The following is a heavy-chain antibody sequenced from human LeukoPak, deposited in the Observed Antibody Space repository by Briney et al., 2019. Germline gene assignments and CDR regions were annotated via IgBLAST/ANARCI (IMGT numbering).Heavy chain of an antibody. CDR1: GYSFTSYC. V-gene: IGHV5-51*01. Sequence: PGESLKISCKGSGYSFTSYCIGWVRQMPGKGLEWMGIIYPGESETRYSPSVQGQVTISADESISTAYLQWSSLKASDTAIYYCAGTFYYDSSGYYYHYWGQGTLVTVSS. CDR3: AGTFYYDSSGYYYHY. J-gene: IGHJ4*02. CDR2: IYPGESET. D-gene: IGHD3-22*01.